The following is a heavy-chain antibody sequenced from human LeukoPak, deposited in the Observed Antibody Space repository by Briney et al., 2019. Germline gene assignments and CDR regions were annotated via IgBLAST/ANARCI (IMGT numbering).Heavy chain of an antibody. D-gene: IGHD1-26*01. CDR3: AKERVGATVVVAFDI. J-gene: IGHJ3*02. Sequence: GGSLRLSCAASGFTFSSYTMSWVRQAPGKGLEWVSTITTSDGNTYYADSVKGRFTISRDNSKNTLYLQMNSLRAEDTAVYYCAKERVGATVVVAFDIWGQGTMVTVSS. CDR2: ITTSDGNT. V-gene: IGHV3-23*01. CDR1: GFTFSSYT.